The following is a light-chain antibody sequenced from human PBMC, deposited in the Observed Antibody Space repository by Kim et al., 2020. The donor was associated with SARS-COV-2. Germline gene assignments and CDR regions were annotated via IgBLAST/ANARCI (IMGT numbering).Light chain of an antibody. Sequence: GHSVAISCTGTSSDVGGYNYVSWYQQLPGEAPKLMIYDVSKRPSGVPDRFSGSKSGNTASLTISGLQAEDEADYYCCSYAGSYTYVFGAGTKVTVL. J-gene: IGLJ1*01. CDR2: DVS. V-gene: IGLV2-11*01. CDR3: CSYAGSYTYV. CDR1: SSDVGGYNY.